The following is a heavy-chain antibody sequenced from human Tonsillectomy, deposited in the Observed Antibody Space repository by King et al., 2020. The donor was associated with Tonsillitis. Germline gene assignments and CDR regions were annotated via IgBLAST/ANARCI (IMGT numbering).Heavy chain of an antibody. CDR3: ARGRGRAIPYYYYGLDV. V-gene: IGHV3-7*01. CDR2: IKQDGSEK. CDR1: GYSFTTYW. J-gene: IGHJ6*02. Sequence: VQLVESGGGLIQPGESLKLSCAASGYSFTTYWMSWVRQAPGKGPEWVANIKQDGSEKYYVDSVKGRFTISRDNAKNSLYLQRNSLRAEDTAVYYCARGRGRAIPYYYYGLDVWGQGTTVTVSS. D-gene: IGHD1-26*01.